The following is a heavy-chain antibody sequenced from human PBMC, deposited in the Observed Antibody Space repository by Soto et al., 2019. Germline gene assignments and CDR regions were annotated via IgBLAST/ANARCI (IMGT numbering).Heavy chain of an antibody. V-gene: IGHV3-11*01. D-gene: IGHD5-12*01. J-gene: IGHJ6*02. CDR3: ARVKVATRYYHYGMDV. Sequence: GGSLRRSCAASGFTFSDQYMSWIRQAPGKGLEWVSYISSSGSTIYYADSVKGRFTISRDNAKNSLYLQMNSLRAEDTAVYYCARVKVATRYYHYGMDVCGEGTTVTVSS. CDR1: GFTFSDQY. CDR2: ISSSGSTI.